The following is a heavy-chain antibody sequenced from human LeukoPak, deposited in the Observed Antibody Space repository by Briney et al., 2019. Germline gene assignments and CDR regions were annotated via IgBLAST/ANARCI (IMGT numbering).Heavy chain of an antibody. Sequence: PGGSLRLSCAASGFTFSSYAMHWVRQAPGKGLEWVAVISYDGSNKYYADSVKGRFTISRDNSKNTLYLQMNSLRAEDTAVYYCAREYCDFWSGLDYWGQGTLVTVSS. CDR1: GFTFSSYA. V-gene: IGHV3-30-3*01. CDR2: ISYDGSNK. CDR3: AREYCDFWSGLDY. J-gene: IGHJ4*02. D-gene: IGHD3-3*01.